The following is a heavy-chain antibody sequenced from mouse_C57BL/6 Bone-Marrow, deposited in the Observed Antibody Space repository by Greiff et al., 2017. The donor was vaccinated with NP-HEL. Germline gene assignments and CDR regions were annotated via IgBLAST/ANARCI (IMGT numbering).Heavy chain of an antibody. J-gene: IGHJ4*01. CDR2: IYPRSGNT. CDR3: ARLWLDYYGSSYAMDY. V-gene: IGHV1-81*01. D-gene: IGHD1-1*01. CDR1: GYTFTSYG. Sequence: QVQLQQSGAELARPGASVKLSCKASGYTFTSYGISWVKQRTGQGLEWIGEIYPRSGNTYYNEKFKGKATLTADKSSSTAYMELRSLTSEDSAVYFCARLWLDYYGSSYAMDYWGQGTSVTVSS.